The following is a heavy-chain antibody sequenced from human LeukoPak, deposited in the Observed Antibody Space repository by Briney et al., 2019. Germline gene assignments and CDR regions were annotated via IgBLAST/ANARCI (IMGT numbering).Heavy chain of an antibody. V-gene: IGHV1-18*01. CDR3: ARDIGIAAAGMDV. D-gene: IGHD6-13*01. CDR2: ISAYNGNT. CDR1: GYTFTSYG. Sequence: ASVTLFYTAPGYTFTSYGISWVRQAPGQGLEWMGWISAYNGNTNYAQKLQGRVTMTTDTSTSTAYMELRSLRSDDTAVYYCARDIGIAAAGMDVWGQGPTVTVSS. J-gene: IGHJ6*02.